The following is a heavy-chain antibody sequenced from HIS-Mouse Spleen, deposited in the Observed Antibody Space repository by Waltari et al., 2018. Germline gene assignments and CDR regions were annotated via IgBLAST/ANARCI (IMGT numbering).Heavy chain of an antibody. D-gene: IGHD6-13*01. V-gene: IGHV4-39*07. CDR3: AREIPYSSSWYDWYFDL. J-gene: IGHJ2*01. CDR1: GGPISISSYY. Sequence: QLQLQESGPGLGKPSETLSLTRTVPGGPISISSYYRRWIRQPPGKGLEWIGSIYYSGSTYYNPSLKSRVTISVDTSKNQFSLKLSSVTAADTAVYYCAREIPYSSSWYDWYFDLWGRGTLVTVSS. CDR2: IYYSGST.